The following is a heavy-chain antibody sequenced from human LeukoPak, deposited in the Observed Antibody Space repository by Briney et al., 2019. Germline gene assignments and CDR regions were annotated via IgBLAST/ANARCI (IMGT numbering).Heavy chain of an antibody. J-gene: IGHJ4*02. CDR1: GYTFTGYY. V-gene: IGHV1-18*04. D-gene: IGHD1-1*01. CDR2: ISAYNGNT. Sequence: VASVKVSCKASGYTFTGYYMHWVRQAPGQGLEWMGWISAYNGNTNYAQNLQGRVTMTTDTSTSTAYMELRSPRSDDTAVYYCARVKYNYGLDYWGQGTLVTVSS. CDR3: ARVKYNYGLDY.